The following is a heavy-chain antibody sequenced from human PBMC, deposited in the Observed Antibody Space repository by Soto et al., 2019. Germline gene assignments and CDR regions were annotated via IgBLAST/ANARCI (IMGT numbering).Heavy chain of an antibody. D-gene: IGHD2-21*02. CDR3: AKVQEFCGFNCYIVDS. J-gene: IGHJ4*02. V-gene: IGHV3-23*01. CDR2: ISSSGGRT. CDR1: GFTFSNSA. Sequence: LRLSCVASGFTFSNSAMSWVRHVPGKGLEWAAGISSSGGRTNYADSVKGRFTISRDNSKDTLYLQMNSLRAEDTALYYCAKVQEFCGFNCYIVDSWGQGVLVTVSS.